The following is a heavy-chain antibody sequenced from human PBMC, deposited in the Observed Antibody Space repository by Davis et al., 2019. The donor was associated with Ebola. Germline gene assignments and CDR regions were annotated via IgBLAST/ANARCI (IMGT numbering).Heavy chain of an antibody. J-gene: IGHJ4*02. CDR3: SIVATRGRFDC. Sequence: GSLRLSCVASGFTFSSYSFNWVRQAPGKGLEWVSYIHSSGSPVYYANSVKGRFTISRDDAKRSLYLQMNSLRDEDTALYYCSIVATRGRFDCWGQGTLVTVSS. V-gene: IGHV3-48*02. CDR2: IHSSGSPV. CDR1: GFTFSSYS.